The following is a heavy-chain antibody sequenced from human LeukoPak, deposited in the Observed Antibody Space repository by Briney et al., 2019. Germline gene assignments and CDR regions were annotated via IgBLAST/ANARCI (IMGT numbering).Heavy chain of an antibody. V-gene: IGHV4-59*01. Sequence: PSETLSLTCTVSGGSISSYYWSWIRQPPGKGLEWIGYIYYSGSTNYNPSLKSRVTISVDTSKNQFSLKLSSVTAADTAVYYCARYDSSGTDAFDIWGQGTMVTVSS. CDR1: GGSISSYY. CDR2: IYYSGST. CDR3: ARYDSSGTDAFDI. J-gene: IGHJ3*02. D-gene: IGHD6-19*01.